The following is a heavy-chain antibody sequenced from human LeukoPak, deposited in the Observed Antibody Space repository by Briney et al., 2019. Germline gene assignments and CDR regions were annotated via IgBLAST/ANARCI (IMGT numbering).Heavy chain of an antibody. V-gene: IGHV3-30*18. CDR2: ISYDGSNK. J-gene: IGHJ4*02. D-gene: IGHD6-13*01. CDR3: AKDRIAAAGTGYDY. Sequence: PGGSLRLSCAASGFTLSSYGMHWVRQAPGKGLEWVAVISYDGSNKYYADSVKGRFTISRDNSKNTLYLQMNSLRAEDTAVYYCAKDRIAAAGTGYDYWGQGTLVTVSS. CDR1: GFTLSSYG.